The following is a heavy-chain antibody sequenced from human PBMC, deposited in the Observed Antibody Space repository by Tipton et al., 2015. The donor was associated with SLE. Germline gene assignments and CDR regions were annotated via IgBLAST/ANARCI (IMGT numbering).Heavy chain of an antibody. CDR2: IYYSGST. CDR3: AKGLIMITFGGVIVFHPFDY. J-gene: IGHJ4*02. CDR1: GGSISSYY. V-gene: IGHV4-59*12. Sequence: LRLSCTVSGGSISSYYWSWIRQPPGKGLEWIGYIYYSGSTNYNPSLKSRVTISVDTSKNQFSLKLSSVTAADTAVYYCAKGLIMITFGGVIVFHPFDYWGQGTLVTVSS. D-gene: IGHD3-16*02.